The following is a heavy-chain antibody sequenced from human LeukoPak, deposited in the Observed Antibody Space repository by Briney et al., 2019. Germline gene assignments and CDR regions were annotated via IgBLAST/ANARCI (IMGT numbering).Heavy chain of an antibody. Sequence: SETPSLTCTVSGGSITSYYWTWIRQPAGKGLEWIGRIYTSGSTNYNPSLKSRVTMSVNTSKNQFSLKLSSVTAADTAVYYCARVGITAAGGFDYWGQGTLVTVSS. CDR2: IYTSGST. J-gene: IGHJ4*02. CDR3: ARVGITAAGGFDY. CDR1: GGSITSYY. V-gene: IGHV4-4*07. D-gene: IGHD6-13*01.